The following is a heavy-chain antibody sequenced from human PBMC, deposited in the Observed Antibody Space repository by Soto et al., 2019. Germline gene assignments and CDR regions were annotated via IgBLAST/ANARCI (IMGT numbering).Heavy chain of an antibody. D-gene: IGHD6-19*01. CDR3: AKDGGYNSGLFTNYYYYGLDV. Sequence: PGGSLRLSCAASGFTFSSYGMHWVRQAPGKGLEWVAVISYDGSNKYYADSVKGRFTISRDNSKNTLYLQMNSLRAEDTAVYYCAKDGGYNSGLFTNYYYYGLDVCGQGTTVTGSS. J-gene: IGHJ6*02. V-gene: IGHV3-30*18. CDR1: GFTFSSYG. CDR2: ISYDGSNK.